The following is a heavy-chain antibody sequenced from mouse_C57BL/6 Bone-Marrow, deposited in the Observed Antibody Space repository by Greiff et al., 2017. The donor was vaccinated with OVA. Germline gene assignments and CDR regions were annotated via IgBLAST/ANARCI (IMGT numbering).Heavy chain of an antibody. J-gene: IGHJ2*01. CDR3: TRGYYFAY. Sequence: QVQLQQSGAELARPGASVKMSCKASGYTFTSYTIHWVKQRPGQGLEWIGYIDPTNDYTNYNQKFKGKATLTADKSSSTAYMQLSSLTSEDSAVYYCTRGYYFAYWAKAPLSQSPQ. V-gene: IGHV1-4*01. CDR2: IDPTNDYT. CDR1: GYTFTSYT.